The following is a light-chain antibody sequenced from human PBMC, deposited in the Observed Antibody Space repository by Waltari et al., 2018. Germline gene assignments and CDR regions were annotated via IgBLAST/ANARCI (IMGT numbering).Light chain of an antibody. J-gene: IGLJ2*01. Sequence: QSALTQPASVSGSPGQSITIPCSGIGSAVGASAYVSWHQHHPGKAPQVIIYDVTNPPAGVSDRFSASKSANTASLTISRLQPEDEADYYCSSQTLDGLILFGGGTRLTVL. CDR2: DVT. CDR3: SSQTLDGLIL. CDR1: GSAVGASAY. V-gene: IGLV2-14*03.